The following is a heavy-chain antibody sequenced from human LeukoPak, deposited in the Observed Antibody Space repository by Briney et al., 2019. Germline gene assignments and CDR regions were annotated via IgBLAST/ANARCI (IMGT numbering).Heavy chain of an antibody. D-gene: IGHD1-1*01. J-gene: IGHJ6*03. Sequence: ESSVKVSCKASGYTFTSYDINWVRQATGQGLEWMGWMNPNSGNTGYAQKFQGRVTMTKNTSITTAYMELSSLRSEDTAVYYCARALSWTTDSYYYMDVWGKGTTVSV. V-gene: IGHV1-8*01. CDR2: MNPNSGNT. CDR3: ARALSWTTDSYYYMDV. CDR1: GYTFTSYD.